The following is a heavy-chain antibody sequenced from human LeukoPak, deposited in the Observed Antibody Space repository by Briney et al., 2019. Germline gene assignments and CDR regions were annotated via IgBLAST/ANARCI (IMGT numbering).Heavy chain of an antibody. CDR1: GGSISSYY. CDR3: AREEVGATHFDY. D-gene: IGHD1-26*01. Sequence: SETLSLTCTVSGGSISSYYWSWVRQPPGGGRGWVGYIYYSGSTNYNPSLKSRVTISVDTSKNQFSLKLNSVTAADTAVYYCAREEVGATHFDYWGQGSLVTVSS. CDR2: IYYSGST. V-gene: IGHV4-59*01. J-gene: IGHJ4*02.